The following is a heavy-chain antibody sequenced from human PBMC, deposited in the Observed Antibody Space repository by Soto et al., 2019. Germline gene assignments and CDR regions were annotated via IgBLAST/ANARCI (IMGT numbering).Heavy chain of an antibody. CDR2: ISSSSYI. D-gene: IGHD6-13*01. V-gene: IGHV3-21*01. Sequence: GGSLRLSCAASGFTFSSYSMNWVRQAPGKGLEWVSSISSSSYIYYADSVKGRFTISRDNAKNSLYLQMNSLRAEDTAVYYCARVGLYSSSWYGAFDIWGQGTMVTVSS. J-gene: IGHJ3*02. CDR3: ARVGLYSSSWYGAFDI. CDR1: GFTFSSYS.